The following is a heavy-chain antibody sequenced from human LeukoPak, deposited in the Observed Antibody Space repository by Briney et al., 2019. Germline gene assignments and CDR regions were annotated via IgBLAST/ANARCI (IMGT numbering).Heavy chain of an antibody. Sequence: PGGSLRLSCAASGFTFSSYGMHWVRQAPGKGLEWVAFIRYDGSNKYYADSVKGRFTISRDNSKNTLYLQMNSLRAEDTAVYYCAQTGGYGSGSYYNPYFDYWGQGTLVTVSS. D-gene: IGHD3-10*01. CDR1: GFTFSSYG. J-gene: IGHJ4*02. CDR3: AQTGGYGSGSYYNPYFDY. V-gene: IGHV3-30*02. CDR2: IRYDGSNK.